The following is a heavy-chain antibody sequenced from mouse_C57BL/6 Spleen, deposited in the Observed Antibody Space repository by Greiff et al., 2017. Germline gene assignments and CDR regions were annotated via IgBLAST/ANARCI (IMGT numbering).Heavy chain of an antibody. CDR3: ARRGGYYFMDY. CDR2: IYPGSGNT. V-gene: IGHV1-76*01. Sequence: QVHVKQSGAELVRPGASVKLSCKASGYTFTDYYINWVKQRPGQGLEWIARIYPGSGNTYYNEKFKGKATLTAEKSSSTAYMQLSSLTSEDSAVYFCARRGGYYFMDYWGQGTSVTVSS. D-gene: IGHD2-3*01. CDR1: GYTFTDYY. J-gene: IGHJ4*01.